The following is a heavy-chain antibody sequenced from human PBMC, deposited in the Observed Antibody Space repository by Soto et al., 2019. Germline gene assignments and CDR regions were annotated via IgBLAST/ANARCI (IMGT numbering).Heavy chain of an antibody. Sequence: PSETLSLTCTVSGGSISSYYWSWIRQPPGKGLEWIGYIYYSGSTNYNPSLKSRVTISVDTSKNQFSLKLSSVTAADTAVYYCGNSSEGAFDIWGQGTMVTVS. J-gene: IGHJ3*02. D-gene: IGHD1-26*01. CDR3: GNSSEGAFDI. V-gene: IGHV4-59*01. CDR1: GGSISSYY. CDR2: IYYSGST.